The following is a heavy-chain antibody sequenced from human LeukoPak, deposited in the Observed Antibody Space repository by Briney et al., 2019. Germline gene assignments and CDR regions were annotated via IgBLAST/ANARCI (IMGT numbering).Heavy chain of an antibody. CDR3: AKGGVQARPYFDY. J-gene: IGHJ4*02. Sequence: QPGGSLRLSCAASGFTFSSYAMTCVRQAPGKGLEWVSLISGSGVSTYYADSVKGRFTISRDNSKNTLYLQMNSLRAEDTAVYYCAKGGVQARPYFDYWGQGTLVTVSS. CDR2: ISGSGVST. CDR1: GFTFSSYA. D-gene: IGHD6-6*01. V-gene: IGHV3-23*01.